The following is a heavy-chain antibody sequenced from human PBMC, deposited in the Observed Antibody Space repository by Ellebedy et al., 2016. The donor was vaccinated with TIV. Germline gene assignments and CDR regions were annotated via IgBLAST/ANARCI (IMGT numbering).Heavy chain of an antibody. V-gene: IGHV3-74*01. Sequence: GESLKISCAGSGFTFSRYWMHWVRQAPGKGLVWVSRIDSDGGSTSYADSVKGRFTISRDNAKNTLYLQMDSLRADDTAVYYCARDRDTTLVHYIDSWGQGTMVTVSS. CDR1: GFTFSRYW. D-gene: IGHD5-18*01. J-gene: IGHJ4*02. CDR2: IDSDGGST. CDR3: ARDRDTTLVHYIDS.